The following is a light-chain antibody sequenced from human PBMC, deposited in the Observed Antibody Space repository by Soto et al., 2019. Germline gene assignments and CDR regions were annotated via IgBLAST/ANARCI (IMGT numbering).Light chain of an antibody. J-gene: IGKJ2*01. V-gene: IGKV1-39*01. CDR3: QQRYRIPPT. Sequence: DIQMTQSPSSLSASVGDTVTITCRANQTFSGHLNWYQQKPGKAPKLLIYGASFLQSGVPSRFSGSGSGADFTLTISSLQPDASSTYFCQQRYRIPPTFGHGNKVEI. CDR2: GAS. CDR1: QTFSGH.